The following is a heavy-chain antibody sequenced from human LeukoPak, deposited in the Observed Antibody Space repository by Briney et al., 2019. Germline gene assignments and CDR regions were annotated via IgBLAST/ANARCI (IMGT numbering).Heavy chain of an antibody. V-gene: IGHV3-53*01. J-gene: IGHJ4*02. CDR3: PKVGYCSSTSCYGRAY. CDR1: GFTVSSNY. CDR2: IYSGGST. D-gene: IGHD2-2*01. Sequence: GGSLRLSCAASGFTVSSNYMSWVRQAPGKGLEWVSVIYSGGSTYYADSVKGRFTISRDNSKNTLYLQMNSLRAEDTAVYYCPKVGYCSSTSCYGRAYRGQGTLVTVSS.